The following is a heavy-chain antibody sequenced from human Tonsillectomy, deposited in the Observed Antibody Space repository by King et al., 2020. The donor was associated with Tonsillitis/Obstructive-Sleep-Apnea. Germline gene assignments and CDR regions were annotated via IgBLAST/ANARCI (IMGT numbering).Heavy chain of an antibody. V-gene: IGHV4-59*01. CDR2: NYYSGST. J-gene: IGHJ3*01. D-gene: IGHD2-2*01. Sequence: VQLQESGPGLVKPSETLSLTCTVAGGSISSYYWSWIRQPPGKGLEWIGYNYYSGSTNYNHSLKSRVTISVDTSKNQFSLKLSSVTAADTAVYYCARDSSVVPASPRFCAFVLWGQGTMVTVSS. CDR3: ARDSSVVPASPRFCAFVL. CDR1: GGSISSYY.